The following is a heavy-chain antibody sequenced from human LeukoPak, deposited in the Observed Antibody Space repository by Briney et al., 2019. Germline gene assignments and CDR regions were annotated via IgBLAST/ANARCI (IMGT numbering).Heavy chain of an antibody. Sequence: SETLSLTCTVSGCSISNYYWSWIRQTPGKGLEWIGYIHNSGSNKYNPSLKSPDNKSVDTSKNQFSLKQSSVTAADTAVYYCARGGIAAAFDPWGQGTLVTVSS. V-gene: IGHV4-59*12. CDR2: IHNSGSN. CDR1: GCSISNYY. J-gene: IGHJ5*02. D-gene: IGHD6-13*01. CDR3: ARGGIAAAFDP.